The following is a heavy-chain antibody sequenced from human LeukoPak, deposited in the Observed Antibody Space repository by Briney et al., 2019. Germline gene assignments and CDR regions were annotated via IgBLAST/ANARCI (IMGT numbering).Heavy chain of an antibody. Sequence: SETLSLTCTVSGGSISSGGYYWSWIRQHPGKGLEWIGYIYYSGSTYYNPSLKSRVTISVDTSKNQFSLKLSSVTAADTAVYYCAREIRNYYDSSGYYYVERGAYYFDYWGQGTLVTVSS. V-gene: IGHV4-31*03. CDR1: GGSISSGGYY. CDR2: IYYSGST. CDR3: AREIRNYYDSSGYYYVERGAYYFDY. J-gene: IGHJ4*02. D-gene: IGHD3-22*01.